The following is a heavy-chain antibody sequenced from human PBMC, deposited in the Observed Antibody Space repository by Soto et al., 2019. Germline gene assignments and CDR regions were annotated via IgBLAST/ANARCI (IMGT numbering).Heavy chain of an antibody. CDR3: ARGRPWEMYDY. V-gene: IGHV4-59*02. Sequence: QVQLQESGPGLVKPSETLSLTCTVSGVSVSPYYWSWIRLPPGKGLEWIGYIDYSGSAKYNSSLKGXVTISLDTSQNQFSLKLSSMTAADTAVYFCARGRPWEMYDYWGQGTLVTVSS. CDR1: GVSVSPYY. CDR2: IDYSGSA. J-gene: IGHJ4*02. D-gene: IGHD1-26*01.